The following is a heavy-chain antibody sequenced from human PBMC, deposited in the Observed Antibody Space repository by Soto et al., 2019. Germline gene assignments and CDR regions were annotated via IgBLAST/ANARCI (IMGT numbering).Heavy chain of an antibody. J-gene: IGHJ5*01. CDR2: IIPIFGTP. CDR3: AYSANHRYFFDS. D-gene: IGHD5-18*01. CDR1: GGSFRSYA. Sequence: QVQLVQSGAEVKKPGSSVKVSCKASGGSFRSYAANWVRQAPGQGLECLGGIIPIFGTPNYAQKFHGRVSITADESTSTVYMDLISLTSEDTAVYYCAYSANHRYFFDSWGQGTLVTVSS. V-gene: IGHV1-69*12.